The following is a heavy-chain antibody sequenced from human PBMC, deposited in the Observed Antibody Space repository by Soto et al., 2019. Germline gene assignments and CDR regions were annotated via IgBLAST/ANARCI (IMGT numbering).Heavy chain of an antibody. CDR3: AKEIDVWFGEPSDAFDI. V-gene: IGHV3-30*18. CDR1: GFTFSSYG. J-gene: IGHJ3*02. D-gene: IGHD3-10*01. CDR2: ISYDGSNK. Sequence: GGSLRLSCAASGFTFSSYGMHWVRQAPGKGLEWVAVISYDGSNKYYADSVKGRFTISRDNSKNTLYLQMNSLRAEDTAVYYCAKEIDVWFGEPSDAFDIWGQGTMVTVSS.